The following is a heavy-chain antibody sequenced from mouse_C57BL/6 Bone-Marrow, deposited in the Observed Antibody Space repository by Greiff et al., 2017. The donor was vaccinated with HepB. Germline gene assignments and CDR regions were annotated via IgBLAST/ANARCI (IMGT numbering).Heavy chain of an antibody. CDR3: ARELYYYGSSSFYAMDY. CDR1: GFTFTDYY. J-gene: IGHJ4*01. CDR2: VYPYNGGT. V-gene: IGHV1-36*01. D-gene: IGHD1-1*01. Sequence: EVQLQQSGPVLVKPGPSVKISCKASGFTFTDYYMPWVKQSHGKSLEWIGLVYPYNGGTSYNQKFKGKATLTVDTSSSPAYMELNSLTSEDSAVYYCARELYYYGSSSFYAMDYWGQGTSVTVSS.